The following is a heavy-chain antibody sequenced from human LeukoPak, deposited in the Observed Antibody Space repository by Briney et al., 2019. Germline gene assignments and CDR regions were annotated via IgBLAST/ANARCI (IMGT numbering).Heavy chain of an antibody. CDR1: GYTFTSYG. J-gene: IGHJ6*03. V-gene: IGHV1-18*01. CDR2: ISAYNGNT. CDR3: ARGVLLWFGEDYYYYMDV. Sequence: ASVKVSCKASGYTFTSYGISWVRQAPGQGLEWMGWISAYNGNTNYAQKLQGRVTMTTDTSTSTAYMELRSLRSDDTAVYYCARGVLLWFGEDYYYYMDVWGKGTTVTVSS. D-gene: IGHD3-10*01.